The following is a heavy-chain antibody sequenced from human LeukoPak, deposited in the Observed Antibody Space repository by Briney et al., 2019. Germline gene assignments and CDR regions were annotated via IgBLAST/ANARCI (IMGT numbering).Heavy chain of an antibody. J-gene: IGHJ4*02. V-gene: IGHV4-30-4*01. D-gene: IGHD6-13*01. Sequence: SETLSLTCTVSGGSISSGDYYWSWIRQPPGKGLEWIGYIYYSGSTYYNPSLKSRVTISVDTSKNQFSLRLSSVTAADTAVYYCARADIAAAGTEIDYWGQGTLVTVSS. CDR2: IYYSGST. CDR3: ARADIAAAGTEIDY. CDR1: GGSISSGDYY.